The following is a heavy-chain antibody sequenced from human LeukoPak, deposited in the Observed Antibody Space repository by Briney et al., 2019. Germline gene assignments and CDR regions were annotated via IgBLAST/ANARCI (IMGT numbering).Heavy chain of an antibody. V-gene: IGHV1-69*13. CDR2: IIPIFGTA. J-gene: IGHJ4*02. CDR1: GGTFSSYA. CDR3: AREPSMIRGENTTYFDY. Sequence: SVKVSCTASGGTFSSYAISWVRQAPGQGLEWMGGIIPIFGTADYAQKCQGRVTITADESTSTAYMELNSLRFEDTAVYYCAREPSMIRGENTTYFDYWGQGTLVTVSS. D-gene: IGHD3-10*01.